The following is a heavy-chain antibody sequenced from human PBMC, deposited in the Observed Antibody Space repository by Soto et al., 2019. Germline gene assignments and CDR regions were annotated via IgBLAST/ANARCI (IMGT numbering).Heavy chain of an antibody. D-gene: IGHD3-3*01. V-gene: IGHV4-39*01. Sequence: SETLSLTCSVSVGSISSINYHWGWIRQSPGKGLEWIGSLYSSGQTYYKPSLKSRVTISGDTSKNQFSLKLSSVTAADTAVYYCARHDYDFWSGYKAAFDYWGQGTLVNVSS. CDR1: VGSISSINYH. CDR2: LYSSGQT. J-gene: IGHJ4*02. CDR3: ARHDYDFWSGYKAAFDY.